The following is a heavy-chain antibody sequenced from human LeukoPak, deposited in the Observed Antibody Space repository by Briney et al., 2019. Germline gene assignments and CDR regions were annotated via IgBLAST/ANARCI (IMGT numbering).Heavy chain of an antibody. V-gene: IGHV4-59*01. CDR1: GASISSYY. CDR2: IYNSGST. D-gene: IGHD3-10*01. J-gene: IGHJ4*02. Sequence: KPSETLSLTCTVSGASISSYYWNWIRRPPGKRLEWIGNIYNSGSTNYNPSLKSRVTISVDTSKNQFSLKVSSVSAADTAVYYCARGDGFLFYWGQGTLVTVSS. CDR3: ARGDGFLFY.